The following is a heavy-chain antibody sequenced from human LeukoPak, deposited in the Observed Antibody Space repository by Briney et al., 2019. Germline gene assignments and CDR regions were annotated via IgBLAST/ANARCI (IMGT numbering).Heavy chain of an antibody. J-gene: IGHJ4*02. CDR1: GFPFSAYS. Sequence: KAGGSLRLSCAASGFPFSAYSMNWVRQAPGKGLEWVSSISGSSSYMFYADSVKGRFTISRDNAKNSLYLQMNSLRAEDTAVYYCAKAYYDSSGYSYYFDYWGQGTLVTVSS. V-gene: IGHV3-21*01. CDR3: AKAYYDSSGYSYYFDY. D-gene: IGHD3-22*01. CDR2: ISGSSSYM.